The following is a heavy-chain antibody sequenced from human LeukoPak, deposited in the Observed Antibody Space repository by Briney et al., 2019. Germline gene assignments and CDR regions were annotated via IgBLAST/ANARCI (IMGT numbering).Heavy chain of an antibody. Sequence: SETLSLTCTVSGGSISSGSYYWSWIRQPAGKGLEWIGRIYTSGSTNYNPSLKSRVTISVDTSKNQFSLKLSSVTAADTAVYYCARVTAIFGVVDYWGQGTLVTVSS. V-gene: IGHV4-61*02. CDR1: GGSISSGSYY. CDR2: IYTSGST. D-gene: IGHD3-3*01. J-gene: IGHJ4*02. CDR3: ARVTAIFGVVDY.